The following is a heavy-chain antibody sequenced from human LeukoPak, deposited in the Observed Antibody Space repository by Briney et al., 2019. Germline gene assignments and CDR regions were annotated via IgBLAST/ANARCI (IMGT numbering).Heavy chain of an antibody. V-gene: IGHV4-34*01. D-gene: IGHD3-10*01. CDR1: GGSFSGYY. J-gene: IGHJ6*03. CDR2: INHSGST. CDR3: ARHPYYYGSGRVNYYMDV. Sequence: PSETLSLTCAVYGGSFSGYYWSWIRQPPGKGLEWIGEINHSGSTNYNPSLKSRVTISVDTSKNQFSLKLSSVTAADTAVYYCARHPYYYGSGRVNYYMDVWGKGTTVTISS.